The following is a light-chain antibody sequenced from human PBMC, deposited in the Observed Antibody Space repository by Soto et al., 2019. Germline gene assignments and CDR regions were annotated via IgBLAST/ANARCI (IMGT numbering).Light chain of an antibody. CDR2: DVY. V-gene: IGLV2-14*01. CDR1: SSDVGGFNY. J-gene: IGLJ1*01. CDR3: SSYTTSSSYV. Sequence: QSVRTQPASVSGAPGQSITISCTGTSSDVGGFNYVSWYQQHPGKAPKLLIFDVYSRPSGISNRFSGSKSGNTASLTISGLQAEDEADYYCSSYTTSSSYVFGAGTKATVL.